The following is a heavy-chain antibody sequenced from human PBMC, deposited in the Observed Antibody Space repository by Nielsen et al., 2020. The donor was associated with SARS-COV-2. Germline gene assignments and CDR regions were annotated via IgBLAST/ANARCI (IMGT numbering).Heavy chain of an antibody. CDR3: ARAYHNYYYAMDV. V-gene: IGHV3-21*01. J-gene: IGHJ6*02. Sequence: GGSLRLSCVASGFSFGTSWMTWVRQPPGKGLEWVSSLSISSSSFYYTDSVRGRFTITRDNAKSSLYLQLTSLRAEDTAVYYCARAYHNYYYAMDVWGQGTTVTVSS. D-gene: IGHD1-14*01. CDR1: GFSFGTSW. CDR2: LSISSSSF.